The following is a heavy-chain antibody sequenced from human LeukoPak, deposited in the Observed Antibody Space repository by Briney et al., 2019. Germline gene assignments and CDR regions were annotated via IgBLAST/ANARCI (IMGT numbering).Heavy chain of an antibody. D-gene: IGHD3-10*01. CDR2: ISVGNDNT. CDR3: ARGGEWFGELWGWFDP. V-gene: IGHV1-3*01. CDR1: GYTFTNYA. Sequence: ASVKLSCKASGYTFTNYAMHWVRQAPGQRLEWMGWISVGNDNTKYSQKFQGKVTITRDTSASTAYMELSSLRSEDTAVYYCARGGEWFGELWGWFDPWGQGTLVTVSS. J-gene: IGHJ5*02.